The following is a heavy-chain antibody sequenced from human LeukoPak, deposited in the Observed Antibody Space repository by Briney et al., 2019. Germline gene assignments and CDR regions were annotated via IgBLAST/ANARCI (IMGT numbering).Heavy chain of an antibody. V-gene: IGHV3-33*01. J-gene: IGHJ4*02. CDR2: IWYDGGYK. Sequence: AGGSLRLSCAASGFTFSNYGMHWVRQAPGKGLEWVPGIWYDGGYKYYADSVKGRFTISRDNSKNTLFMQMDSLRAEDTAVYYCARNYYDSSGCQEATFNYWGQGTLVTVSS. CDR1: GFTFSNYG. D-gene: IGHD3-22*01. CDR3: ARNYYDSSGCQEATFNY.